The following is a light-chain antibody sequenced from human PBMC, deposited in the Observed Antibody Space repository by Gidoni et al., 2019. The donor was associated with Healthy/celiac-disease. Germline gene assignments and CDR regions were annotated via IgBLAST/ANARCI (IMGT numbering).Light chain of an antibody. J-gene: IGKJ4*01. V-gene: IGKV1-33*01. CDR1: QDISNY. CDR2: DAS. Sequence: IQMTQSPSSLSASVGDRVTITCQASQDISNYLNWYQQRPGKAPKPLIYDASNLETGVPSRFSGSGSGTDFTLTISSLQPEDIATYYCQQYDNLPLTFGGGTKVEIK. CDR3: QQYDNLPLT.